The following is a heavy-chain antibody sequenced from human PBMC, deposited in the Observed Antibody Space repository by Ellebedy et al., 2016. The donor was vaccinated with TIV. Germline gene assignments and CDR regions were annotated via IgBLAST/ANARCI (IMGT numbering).Heavy chain of an antibody. J-gene: IGHJ5*02. CDR1: GFTFRSYN. D-gene: IGHD2-2*01. CDR2: ISSDGSNK. V-gene: IGHV3-30-3*01. CDR3: ASNATGGWFDP. Sequence: GESLKISCAASGFTFRSYNMHWVRQAPGKGLEWVALISSDGSNKYYADSVKGRFTISRDNSKNALYLQLNSLRPEDTAVYYCASNATGGWFDPWGQGTLVTVSS.